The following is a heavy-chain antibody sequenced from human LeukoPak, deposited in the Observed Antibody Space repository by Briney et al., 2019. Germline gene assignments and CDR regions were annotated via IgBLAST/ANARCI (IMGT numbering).Heavy chain of an antibody. CDR2: IGIRGDT. J-gene: IGHJ4*02. V-gene: IGHV3-13*01. Sequence: GGSLRLSHAPSGFTLIDYDIQSVRQVIGKGLELVSPIGIRGDTHYSGSVKGRFTISRENPESSFYLQMTSLRAEDTAVYYCARGGIQVSGIDEFDYWGQGTLVTVS. CDR3: ARGGIQVSGIDEFDY. CDR1: GFTLIDYD. D-gene: IGHD6-19*01.